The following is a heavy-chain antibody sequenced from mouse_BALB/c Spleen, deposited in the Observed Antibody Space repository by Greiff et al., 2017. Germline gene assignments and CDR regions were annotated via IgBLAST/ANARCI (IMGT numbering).Heavy chain of an antibody. CDR1: GFTFSSYA. CDR2: ISSGGSYT. V-gene: IGHV5-9-4*01. J-gene: IGHJ2*01. Sequence: EVKLVESGGGLVKPGGSLKLSCAASGFTFSSYAMSWVRQSPEKRLEWVADISSGGSYTYYPDTVTGRFTISRDNAKNTLYLEMSSLRSEDTAMYYCARDDYDDFDYWGQGTTLTVSS. CDR3: ARDDYDDFDY. D-gene: IGHD2-4*01.